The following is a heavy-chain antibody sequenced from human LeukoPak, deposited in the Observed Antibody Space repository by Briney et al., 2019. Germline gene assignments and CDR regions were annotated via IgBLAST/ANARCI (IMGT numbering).Heavy chain of an antibody. CDR3: ARHGFSYHYMDV. J-gene: IGHJ6*03. D-gene: IGHD6-25*01. Sequence: SETLSLTCTVSGDSISRSSYHWGWIRQPPGKGLEWIGTFYYSGSTYYNPSLKSRVTISVDTSNNQFSLKLTSVTAADTAVYFCARHGFSYHYMDVWGKGTTVTVSS. CDR2: FYYSGST. V-gene: IGHV4-39*01. CDR1: GDSISRSSYH.